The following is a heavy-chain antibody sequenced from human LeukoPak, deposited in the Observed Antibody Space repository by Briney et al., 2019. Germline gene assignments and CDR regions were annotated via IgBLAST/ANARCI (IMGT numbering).Heavy chain of an antibody. J-gene: IGHJ2*01. CDR2: IIPILGLA. CDR3: ARDNWEQQSPWYFDL. Sequence: SVKVSCKASGGTFNSYAISWVRQAPGQGLEWMGRIIPILGLANYAQKFQGRVTITADKSTRTAYMELSSLRSEDTAVHYCARDNWEQQSPWYFDLWGRGTLVTVSS. CDR1: GGTFNSYA. D-gene: IGHD6-13*01. V-gene: IGHV1-69*04.